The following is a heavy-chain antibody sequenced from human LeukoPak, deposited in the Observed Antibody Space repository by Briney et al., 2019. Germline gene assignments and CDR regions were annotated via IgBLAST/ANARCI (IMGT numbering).Heavy chain of an antibody. J-gene: IGHJ4*02. D-gene: IGHD1-26*01. CDR3: ARSDGPGELPHY. CDR1: GYTFTSYG. CDR2: ISTYNGNT. Sequence: GASVKVSCKASGYTFTSYGISWVRQAPGQGLECMGWISTYNGNTNYAQKLQGRVTMTTDTSTSTGYMELGSLRSDDTAVYYCARSDGPGELPHYWGQGTLVTVSS. V-gene: IGHV1-18*01.